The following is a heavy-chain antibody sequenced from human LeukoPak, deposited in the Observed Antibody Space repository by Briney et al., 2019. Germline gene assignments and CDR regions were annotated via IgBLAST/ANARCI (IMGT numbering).Heavy chain of an antibody. CDR3: ATKGGLTPNTLAM. CDR1: GYNFTVYY. Sequence: ASVKVSCKGSGYNFTVYYMHWVRQAPGQGLEWMGWMDPNSGDTIYAPKFQGRVSMTRDTSITTAYMELSSLTFDDSAMYDCATKGGLTPNTLAMWGHGTMVTVSS. D-gene: IGHD2-15*01. V-gene: IGHV1-2*02. J-gene: IGHJ3*01. CDR2: MDPNSGDT.